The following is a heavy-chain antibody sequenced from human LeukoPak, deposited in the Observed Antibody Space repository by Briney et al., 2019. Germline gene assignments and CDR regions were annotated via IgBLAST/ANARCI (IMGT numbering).Heavy chain of an antibody. CDR2: INPNSGGT. CDR1: GYTFTGYY. CDR3: ARGPYYYDSSGYYYEGLDY. V-gene: IGHV1-2*02. Sequence: ASVKVPCKASGYTFTGYYMHWVRQAPGQGLEWMGWINPNSGGTNYAQKFQGRVTMTRDTSISTAYMELSRLRSDDTAVYYCARGPYYYDSSGYYYEGLDYWGQGTLVTVSS. J-gene: IGHJ4*02. D-gene: IGHD3-22*01.